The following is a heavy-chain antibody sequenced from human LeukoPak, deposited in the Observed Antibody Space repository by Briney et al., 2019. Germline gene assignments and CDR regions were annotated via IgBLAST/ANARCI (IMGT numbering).Heavy chain of an antibody. J-gene: IGHJ4*02. CDR3: ARRSGEGYFDC. D-gene: IGHD1-26*01. Sequence: GGSLRLSCAASGFTVSSNYMTWVRQAPGKGLEWLSVIYSGGDTYYADSVKGRFTISRDNSKTTLYLQMNSLRAEDTAVYYCARRSGEGYFDCWGQGTLVTVSS. V-gene: IGHV3-66*01. CDR2: IYSGGDT. CDR1: GFTVSSNY.